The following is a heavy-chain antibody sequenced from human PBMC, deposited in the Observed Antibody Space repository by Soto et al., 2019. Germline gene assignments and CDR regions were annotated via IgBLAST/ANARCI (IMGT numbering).Heavy chain of an antibody. CDR1: GFTFSSYV. D-gene: IGHD3-22*01. J-gene: IGHJ4*02. V-gene: IGHV3-23*01. CDR2: ISGSGVST. Sequence: PGGSLRLSCAASGFTFSSYVMSWVRQGPGKGLEWVSAISGSGVSTYYADSVKGRFTISRDNSKNTLYLQMNSLRAEDTAVYYCAKSPGMYYYDSSGYYHYDYWGQGTLVTVSS. CDR3: AKSPGMYYYDSSGYYHYDY.